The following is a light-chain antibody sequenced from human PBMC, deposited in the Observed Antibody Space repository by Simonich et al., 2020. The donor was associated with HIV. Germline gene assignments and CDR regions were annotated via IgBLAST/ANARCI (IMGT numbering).Light chain of an antibody. Sequence: DILMTQSPSSLSASVGDRVTITCRASQDINNYLAWFQQKPGTAPKSLSYAASSLQSGVPSKFSGSGSGTDFALTISSLQPEDSATYYCQHYNSFPYTFGQGTKLEI. J-gene: IGKJ2*01. CDR3: QHYNSFPYT. CDR2: AAS. V-gene: IGKV1-16*02. CDR1: QDINNY.